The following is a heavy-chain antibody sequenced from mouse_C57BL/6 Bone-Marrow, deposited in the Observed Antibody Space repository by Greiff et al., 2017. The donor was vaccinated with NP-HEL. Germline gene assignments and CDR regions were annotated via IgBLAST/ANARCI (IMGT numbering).Heavy chain of an antibody. V-gene: IGHV1-53*01. J-gene: IGHJ3*01. Sequence: QVQLQQPGTELVKPGASVKLSCKASGYTFTSYWMHWVKQRPGQGLEWIGNINPSNGGTNYNEKFKSKATLTVDKSSSTAYMELSSLTNEDSAVYYCTRRGLIYYGNYDWFAYWGQGTLVTVSA. CDR3: TRRGLIYYGNYDWFAY. CDR1: GYTFTSYW. CDR2: INPSNGGT. D-gene: IGHD2-1*01.